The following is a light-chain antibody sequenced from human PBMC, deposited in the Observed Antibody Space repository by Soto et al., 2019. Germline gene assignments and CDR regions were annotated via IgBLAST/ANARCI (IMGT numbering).Light chain of an antibody. CDR2: GAX. CDR1: HSGSISY. V-gene: IGKV3-20*01. Sequence: EIVLTQSPGTLSLSQGERATLVXRASHSGSISYLAWYQRKPXXPPRIXXXGAXSRANGIPERFSGSGSGKDFTLTISRLEPEDFAVYYCQQYGRSLPSTFGQGTRLEI. J-gene: IGKJ5*01. CDR3: QQYGRSLPST.